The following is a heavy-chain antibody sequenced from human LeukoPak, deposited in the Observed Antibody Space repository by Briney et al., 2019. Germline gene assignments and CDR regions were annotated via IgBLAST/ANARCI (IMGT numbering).Heavy chain of an antibody. J-gene: IGHJ4*02. V-gene: IGHV3-23*01. D-gene: IGHD2-15*01. CDR2: ISGSGGST. CDR1: GFTFSSYA. CDR3: AKEVVVDYYFDY. Sequence: SGGSLRLSCAASGFTFSSYAMSWVRQAPGKGLEWVSAISGSGGSTYYADSVKGRFTISRDNSKNTLYLQMNSLRAEDTAVYCCAKEVVVDYYFDYWGQGTLVTVSS.